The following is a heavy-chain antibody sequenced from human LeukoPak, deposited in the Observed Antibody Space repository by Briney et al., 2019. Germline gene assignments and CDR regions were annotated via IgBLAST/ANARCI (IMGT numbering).Heavy chain of an antibody. CDR3: AKGLSSGWPYYYYYGMDV. V-gene: IGHV3-30-3*01. Sequence: PGGSLRLSCAASGFTFSSYAMHWVRQAPGKGLEWVAVISYDGSDYYADSVKGRFTISRDNSRDTLYLQMNSLRAEDTAVYYCAKGLSSGWPYYYYYGMDVWGQGTTVTVSS. J-gene: IGHJ6*02. CDR2: ISYDGSD. D-gene: IGHD6-19*01. CDR1: GFTFSSYA.